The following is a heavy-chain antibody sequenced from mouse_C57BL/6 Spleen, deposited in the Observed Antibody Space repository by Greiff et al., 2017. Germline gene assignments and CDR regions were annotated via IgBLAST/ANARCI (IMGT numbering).Heavy chain of an antibody. CDR3: ARGYGSSYVPSDY. CDR1: GYSFTDYN. V-gene: IGHV1-39*01. D-gene: IGHD1-1*01. J-gene: IGHJ2*01. Sequence: VQLQQPGAELVKPGASVKISCKASGYSFTDYNMNWVKQSNGKSLEWIGVINPNYGTTSYNQKFKGKATLTVDQSSSTADMQLNSLTSEDSAVYDCARGYGSSYVPSDYWGQGTTLTVSS. CDR2: INPNYGTT.